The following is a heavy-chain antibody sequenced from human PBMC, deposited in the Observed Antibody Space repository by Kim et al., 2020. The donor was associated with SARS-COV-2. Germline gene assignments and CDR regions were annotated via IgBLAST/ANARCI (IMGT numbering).Heavy chain of an antibody. CDR3: AMGSQLVRAFDI. Sequence: GGSLRLSCAASGFTFSSYAMHWVRQAPGKGLEWVAVISYDGSNKYYADSVKGRFTISRDNSKNTLYLQMNSLRAEDTAVYYCAMGSQLVRAFDIWGQGT. J-gene: IGHJ3*02. CDR2: ISYDGSNK. D-gene: IGHD6-13*01. CDR1: GFTFSSYA. V-gene: IGHV3-30*04.